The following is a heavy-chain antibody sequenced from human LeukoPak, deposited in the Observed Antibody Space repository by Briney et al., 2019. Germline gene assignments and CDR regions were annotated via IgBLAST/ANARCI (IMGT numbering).Heavy chain of an antibody. CDR3: ARHPSGTTGTTGWFDP. Sequence: SEALSLTCTVSGDSISSYYWSWIRQPPGKGLEWIGYIYYSGSTNYNPSLKSRVTTSVDTSKNQFSLKLSSVTAADTAVYYCARHPSGTTGTTGWFDPWGQGILVNVSS. D-gene: IGHD1-1*01. CDR2: IYYSGST. J-gene: IGHJ5*02. CDR1: GDSISSYY. V-gene: IGHV4-59*08.